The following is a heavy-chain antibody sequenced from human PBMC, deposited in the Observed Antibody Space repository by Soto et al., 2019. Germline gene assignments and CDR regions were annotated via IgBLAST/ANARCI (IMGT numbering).Heavy chain of an antibody. CDR2: IYHSGST. D-gene: IGHD1-26*01. Sequence: SETLSLTCTVSGGSFSPNYWAWIRQPPGKGLEWIGEIYHSGSTNYNPSLKSRVTISVDTSKNQFALRLSSVTAADTAVYYCASTLVGAAYYFDYWGQGTQVTVSS. CDR3: ASTLVGAAYYFDY. V-gene: IGHV4-34*01. J-gene: IGHJ4*02. CDR1: GGSFSPNY.